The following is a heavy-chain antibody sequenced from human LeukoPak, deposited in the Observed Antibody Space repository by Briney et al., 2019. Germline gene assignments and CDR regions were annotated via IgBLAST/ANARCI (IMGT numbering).Heavy chain of an antibody. Sequence: ASVKVSCKASGYTFTSYDINWVRQATGQGLEWMGWMNPNSANADYAQKFQGRVTITRNTSISTAYMELSSLRAEDTAVYYCAKEIWPTVTIPGRTYFDYWGQGTLVTVSS. D-gene: IGHD4-17*01. CDR2: MNPNSANA. V-gene: IGHV1-8*03. J-gene: IGHJ4*02. CDR3: AKEIWPTVTIPGRTYFDY. CDR1: GYTFTSYD.